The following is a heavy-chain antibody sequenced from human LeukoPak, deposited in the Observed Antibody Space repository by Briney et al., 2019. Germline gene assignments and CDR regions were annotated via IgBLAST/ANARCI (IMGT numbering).Heavy chain of an antibody. D-gene: IGHD3-22*01. V-gene: IGHV3-23*01. J-gene: IGHJ4*02. CDR1: GFIFNNYA. CDR3: AKATKVIVVDSYFDY. CDR2: ISGNGGGT. Sequence: PGGSLRLSCAASGFIFNNYAMTWVRQAPGKGLEWVSAISGNGGGTYYADSVKGRFTIPRDNSKNTVYLQMNSLGVEDTAVYYCAKATKVIVVDSYFDYWGQGTLVTVSS.